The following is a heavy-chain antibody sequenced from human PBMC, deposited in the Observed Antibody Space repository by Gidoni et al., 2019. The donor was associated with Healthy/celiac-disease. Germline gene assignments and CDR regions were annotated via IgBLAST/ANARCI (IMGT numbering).Heavy chain of an antibody. CDR1: GFTFSSYA. Sequence: EVQLLESGGGLVQPGGSLRLSCAASGFTFSSYAMSWVRQAPGKGLEWVSAISGSGGSTYYADSVKGRFTISRDNSKNTLYLQMNSLRAEDTAVYYCAKDPNRGGRKPYYFDYWGQGTLVTVSS. CDR2: ISGSGGST. J-gene: IGHJ4*02. D-gene: IGHD7-27*01. V-gene: IGHV3-23*01. CDR3: AKDPNRGGRKPYYFDY.